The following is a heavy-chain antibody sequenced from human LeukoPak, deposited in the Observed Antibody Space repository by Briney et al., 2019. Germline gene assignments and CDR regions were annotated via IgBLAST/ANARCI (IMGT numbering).Heavy chain of an antibody. CDR3: ARLRYNWNYGLFDY. Sequence: ASETLSLTCTVSGASISSSNYYWGWIRQTPGKGLGWIGDIFYSGSTHYSPSLKSRITMSVDTSKIQFSLKLNSMTAADTAVYYCARLRYNWNYGLFDYWGQGSLVTVSS. J-gene: IGHJ4*02. D-gene: IGHD1-7*01. CDR1: GASISSSNYY. V-gene: IGHV4-39*01. CDR2: IFYSGST.